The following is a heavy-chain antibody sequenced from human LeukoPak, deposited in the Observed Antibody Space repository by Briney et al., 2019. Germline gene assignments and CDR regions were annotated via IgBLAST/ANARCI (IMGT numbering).Heavy chain of an antibody. V-gene: IGHV1-24*01. CDR2: FDPEDGET. Sequence: ASVKVSCKVSGYTLTELSMHWVRQAPGKGLEWMGGFDPEDGETIYAQMFQGRVTMTEDTSTDTVYMELSSLSPDDTAVYYWSTGYSYGSVYYYCMDVWGKGTTVTVSS. D-gene: IGHD5-18*01. CDR3: STGYSYGSVYYYCMDV. CDR1: GYTLTELS. J-gene: IGHJ6*03.